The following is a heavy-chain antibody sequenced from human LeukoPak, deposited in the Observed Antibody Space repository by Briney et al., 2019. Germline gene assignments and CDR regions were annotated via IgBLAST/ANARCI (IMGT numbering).Heavy chain of an antibody. CDR1: GYTFTNYY. J-gene: IGHJ5*02. V-gene: IGHV1-46*01. D-gene: IGHD4-17*01. Sequence: ASVKVSCKASGYTFTNYYMHWVRQAPGQGLEWMGIINPSGGSTSYAQKFQGRVTMTRDMSTSTVYMELSSLRSEDTAVYYCARDRAPLDYGDYVRSDNWFDPWGQGTLVTVSS. CDR2: INPSGGST. CDR3: ARDRAPLDYGDYVRSDNWFDP.